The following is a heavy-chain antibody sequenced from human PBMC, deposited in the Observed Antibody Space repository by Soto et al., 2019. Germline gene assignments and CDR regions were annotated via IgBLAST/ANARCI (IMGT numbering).Heavy chain of an antibody. CDR1: GYTFTSYG. D-gene: IGHD3-22*01. CDR3: AGEGYYDSSGYATPFDY. Sequence: QVQLVQSGAEVKKPGASVKVSCKASGYTFTSYGISWVRQAPGQGLEWMGWISAYNGNTNYAQKLQGRVTMTTDTSTRTGYMELRSLRSDDTAVYYCAGEGYYDSSGYATPFDYWGQGTLVTVSS. J-gene: IGHJ4*02. V-gene: IGHV1-18*01. CDR2: ISAYNGNT.